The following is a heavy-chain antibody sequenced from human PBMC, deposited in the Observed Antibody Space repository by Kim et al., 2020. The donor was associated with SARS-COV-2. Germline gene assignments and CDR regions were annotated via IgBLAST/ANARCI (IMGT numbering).Heavy chain of an antibody. V-gene: IGHV7-4-1*02. Sequence: ASVKVSCKSSGYTFTNYAMNWVRQAPGQGLEWMGWINTNTGNPTYAQGFTGRFVFSLDTSVSTTYLQISSLKAEDTAVYYCALTFWSGYTCWFDLWGQGT. CDR1: GYTFTNYA. CDR3: ALTFWSGYTCWFDL. J-gene: IGHJ5*02. D-gene: IGHD3-3*01. CDR2: INTNTGNP.